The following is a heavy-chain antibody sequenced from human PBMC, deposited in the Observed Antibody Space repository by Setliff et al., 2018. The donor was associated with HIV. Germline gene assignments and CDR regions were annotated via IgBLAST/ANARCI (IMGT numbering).Heavy chain of an antibody. CDR3: ARDRYAGEIDY. Sequence: PSETLSLTCSVSGGSINSGHYYWSWIRHHPGKGLEWIGYIYYTGSTYFNPSLKSRLTLSIDTSKNQFSLKLSSVTAADTAVYYCARDRYAGEIDYWGQGAQVTVSS. J-gene: IGHJ4*02. D-gene: IGHD3-10*01. V-gene: IGHV4-31*03. CDR2: IYYTGST. CDR1: GGSINSGHYY.